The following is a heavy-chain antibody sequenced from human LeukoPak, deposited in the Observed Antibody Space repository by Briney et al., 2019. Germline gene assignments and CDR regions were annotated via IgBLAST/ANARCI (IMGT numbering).Heavy chain of an antibody. CDR2: IIPIFGTA. D-gene: IGHD5-24*01. V-gene: IGHV1-69*06. CDR3: AIIAGRDGYNREPNDAFDI. Sequence: ASVKVSCKASGGTFRSYAISWVRQAPGQGLEWMGGIIPIFGTANYAQKFQGRVTITADKSTSTAYMGLSSLRSEDTAVYYCAIIAGRDGYNREPNDAFDIWGQGTMVTVSS. J-gene: IGHJ3*02. CDR1: GGTFRSYA.